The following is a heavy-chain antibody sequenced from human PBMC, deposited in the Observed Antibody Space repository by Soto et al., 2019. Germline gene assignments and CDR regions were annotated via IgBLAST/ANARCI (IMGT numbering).Heavy chain of an antibody. D-gene: IGHD1-26*01. Sequence: GGSLSLSCAVSGFTVSSNYMSWVRQAPGKGLEWVSLIYSGGSTYYADSVKGRFTISRDNSKNTLYLQMNSLRAEDTAVYYCATFIVGATMWGPGTLVTVSS. J-gene: IGHJ4*02. CDR3: ATFIVGATM. V-gene: IGHV3-53*01. CDR1: GFTVSSNY. CDR2: IYSGGST.